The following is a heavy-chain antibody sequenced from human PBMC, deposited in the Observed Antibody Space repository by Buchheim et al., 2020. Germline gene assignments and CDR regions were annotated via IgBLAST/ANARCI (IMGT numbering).Heavy chain of an antibody. CDR3: ASSYQAAYFDY. CDR1: GFTLSTYW. D-gene: IGHD2-2*01. CDR2: IKQDGSEK. J-gene: IGHJ4*02. Sequence: EVQLEESGGRLVQPGGSLRLSCAASGFTLSTYWMSWVRQAPGKGLEWVANIKQDGSEKYYVDSVKGRFTISRDYAKNSLYLQMNSLRAEDTAVYYCASSYQAAYFDYWGQGTL. V-gene: IGHV3-7*01.